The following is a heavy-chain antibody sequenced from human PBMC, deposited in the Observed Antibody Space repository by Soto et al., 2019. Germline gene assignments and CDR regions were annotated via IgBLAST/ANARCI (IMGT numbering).Heavy chain of an antibody. CDR3: ARAPSTPPRDFDY. D-gene: IGHD2-2*01. CDR1: GGSISSGGYY. CDR2: IYYSGST. J-gene: IGHJ4*02. V-gene: IGHV4-31*03. Sequence: SETLSLTCTVSGGSISSGGYYWSWIRQHPGKGLEWTGYIYYSGSTYYNPSLKSRVTISVDTSKNQFSLKLSSMTAADTAVYYGARAPSTPPRDFDYWGQGTLVTVSS.